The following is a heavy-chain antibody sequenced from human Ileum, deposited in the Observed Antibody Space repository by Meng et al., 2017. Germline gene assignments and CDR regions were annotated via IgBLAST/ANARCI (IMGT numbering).Heavy chain of an antibody. V-gene: IGHV4-34*01. CDR2: ISHRGNI. D-gene: IGHD3-22*01. Sequence: GPAKPWGAGLLKPCETLSLTCAGYGGSFSGYYWSWIRQPPGKGLEWIGEISHRGNINYNPSLKSRVIILLDTSKSQFSLRLTSVTAADTAVYYCAREIYDSSGYYVDYWGQGTLVTVSS. CDR1: GGSFSGYY. CDR3: AREIYDSSGYYVDY. J-gene: IGHJ4*01.